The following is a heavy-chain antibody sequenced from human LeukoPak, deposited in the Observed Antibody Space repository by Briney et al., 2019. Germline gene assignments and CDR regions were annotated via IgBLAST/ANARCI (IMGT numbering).Heavy chain of an antibody. CDR3: ARADSSPNAFDI. D-gene: IGHD6-13*01. CDR1: GGSISSYY. V-gene: IGHV4-59*01. CDR2: IYYSGST. J-gene: IGHJ3*02. Sequence: PSETLSLTCTVSGGSISSYYWSWIRQPPGKGLEWIGYIYYSGSTNYNPSLKSRVTISVDTSKNQFSLKLSSVTAADTAVYYCARADSSPNAFDIWGQGTMVTVSS.